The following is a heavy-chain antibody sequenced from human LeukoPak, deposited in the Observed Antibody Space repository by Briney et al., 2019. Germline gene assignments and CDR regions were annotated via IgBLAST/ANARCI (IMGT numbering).Heavy chain of an antibody. J-gene: IGHJ4*01. V-gene: IGHV3-7*01. D-gene: IGHD3-10*01. Sequence: GVSLRLSCRAWVLTFRTYGMSWARQARGKGREWVANIKQDGSEKYYVDSVKGRFTISRDNVKNPQYLQMNSLSADDTAVYYCASDLYYGSGSSCHWGPGTLVTASS. CDR3: ASDLYYGSGSSCH. CDR1: VLTFRTYG. CDR2: IKQDGSEK.